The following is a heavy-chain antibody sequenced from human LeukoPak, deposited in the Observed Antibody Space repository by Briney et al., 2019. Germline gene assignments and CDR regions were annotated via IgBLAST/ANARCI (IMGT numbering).Heavy chain of an antibody. J-gene: IGHJ4*02. V-gene: IGHV3-23*01. CDR3: AKVTFGGVISARPFDY. Sequence: GGSLRLSCAASGFTFSSYSMNWVRQAPGKGLEWVSAISGSGGSTYYADSVKGRFTISRDNSKNTLYLQMNSLRAEDTAVYYCAKVTFGGVISARPFDYWGQGTLVTVSS. D-gene: IGHD3-16*02. CDR2: ISGSGGST. CDR1: GFTFSSYS.